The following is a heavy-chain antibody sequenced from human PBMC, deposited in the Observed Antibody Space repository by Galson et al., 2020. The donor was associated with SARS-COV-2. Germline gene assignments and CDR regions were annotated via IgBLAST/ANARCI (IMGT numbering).Heavy chain of an antibody. CDR2: INHRGST. CDR3: ATSGGGVVVIYAFDM. CDR1: GGSFSTYD. D-gene: IGHD3-22*01. Sequence: SETLSLTCAVYGGSFSTYDWSWIRQPPGKGLEWIGEINHRGSTDYNPSLKSRVTISADTSKNQVSLKLNSVTAADAAVYYCATSGGGVVVIYAFDMWGKGTMVTVSS. J-gene: IGHJ3*02. V-gene: IGHV4-34*01.